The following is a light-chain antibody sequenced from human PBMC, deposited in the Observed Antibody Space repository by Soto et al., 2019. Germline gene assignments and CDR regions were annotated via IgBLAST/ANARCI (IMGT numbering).Light chain of an antibody. V-gene: IGKV3-20*01. CDR3: QQYGRSPLLYT. CDR2: GSS. Sequence: EIVLTQSPGTLSLSPGERATLSCRTSQSVNSNFLAWYQQKPGQAPRLLVYGSSTRAAGVPDRFSGSGSGTDFTLTIRRLEPEDFAVYYCQQYGRSPLLYTFGQGTKLGVK. CDR1: QSVNSNF. J-gene: IGKJ2*01.